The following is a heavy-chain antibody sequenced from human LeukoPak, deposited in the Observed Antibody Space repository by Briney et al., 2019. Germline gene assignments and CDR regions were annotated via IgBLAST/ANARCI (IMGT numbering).Heavy chain of an antibody. D-gene: IGHD3-22*01. CDR3: ARGDSSGYQFFDY. CDR2: IYSGGST. J-gene: IGHJ4*02. V-gene: IGHV3-66*01. Sequence: GGSLRLSCAASGFTVSSNYMSWVRQAPGKGLEWVSVIYSGGSTYYADSVKGRFTISRDNSKNTLYLQRNSLRAEDTAVHYCARGDSSGYQFFDYWGQGTLVTVSS. CDR1: GFTVSSNY.